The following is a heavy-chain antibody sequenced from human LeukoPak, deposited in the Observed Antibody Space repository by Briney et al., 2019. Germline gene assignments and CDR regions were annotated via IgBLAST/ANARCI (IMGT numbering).Heavy chain of an antibody. CDR2: ISSSGSTI. CDR1: GFTFSSYE. Sequence: GGSLRLSCAASGFTFSSYEMNWVRQAPGKGLEWVSYISSSGSTIYYADSVRGRFTISRDNAKNSLYLQMNSLRAEDTAVYYCARVQRRLGELSSPTDYWGQGTLVTVSS. V-gene: IGHV3-48*03. J-gene: IGHJ4*02. D-gene: IGHD3-16*02. CDR3: ARVQRRLGELSSPTDY.